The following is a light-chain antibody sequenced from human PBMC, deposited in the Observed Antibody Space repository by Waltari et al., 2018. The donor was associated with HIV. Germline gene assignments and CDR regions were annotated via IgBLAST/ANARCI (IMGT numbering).Light chain of an antibody. CDR2: DVS. J-gene: IGLJ3*02. V-gene: IGLV2-14*01. CDR1: SSDVGGYID. Sequence: QSALTQPASVSGSPGQSITISCTGTSSDVGGYIDLSSYQQHPGKAPKLMIYDVSNRPSGFSNRFSGSKSGNTASLTISGLQAEDEADYYCSSYTSSSTPWVFGGGTKLTVL. CDR3: SSYTSSSTPWV.